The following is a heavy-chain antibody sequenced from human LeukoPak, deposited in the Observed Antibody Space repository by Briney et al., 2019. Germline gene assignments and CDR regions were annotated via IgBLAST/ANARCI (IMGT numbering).Heavy chain of an antibody. D-gene: IGHD3-16*01. CDR3: ARASYDYIWGTTDY. J-gene: IGHJ4*02. CDR1: GFTFSRCG. CDR2: IRYDGSNK. Sequence: GGSLRLSCAASGFTFSRCGMHWVRQAPGKGLEWVAFIRYDGSNKHYTDSVKGRFTISRDDSRNTVHLQMNSLRAEDKAVYYCARASYDYIWGTTDYWGQGILVTVSS. V-gene: IGHV3-30*02.